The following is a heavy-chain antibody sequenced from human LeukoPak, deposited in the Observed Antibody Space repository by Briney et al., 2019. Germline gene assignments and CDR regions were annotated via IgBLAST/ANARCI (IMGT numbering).Heavy chain of an antibody. Sequence: GGSLRLSCAASGFTFDDYAMHWVRQAPGKGLEWVGRIKSKTDGGTTDCAAPVKGRFTISRDDSKNTLYLQMNSLKTEDTAVYYCTTVSAAGQLDYWGQGTLVTVSS. D-gene: IGHD6-13*01. CDR2: IKSKTDGGTT. CDR1: GFTFDDYA. CDR3: TTVSAAGQLDY. J-gene: IGHJ4*02. V-gene: IGHV3-15*01.